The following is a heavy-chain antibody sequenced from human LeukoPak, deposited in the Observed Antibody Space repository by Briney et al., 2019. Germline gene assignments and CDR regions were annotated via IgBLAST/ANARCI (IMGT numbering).Heavy chain of an antibody. CDR1: AFAFSTYT. D-gene: IGHD5-12*01. J-gene: IGHJ4*02. CDR2: ISSTSSYI. Sequence: GGSLRLSCAASAFAFSTYTLSWVRQAPGKGLEWVSSISSTSSYIYYADSVKGRFTISRDNARNSLYMRLNSLRAKDTAVYYCARVRSAYDSLDYWGQGTLVTVSS. V-gene: IGHV3-21*01. CDR3: ARVRSAYDSLDY.